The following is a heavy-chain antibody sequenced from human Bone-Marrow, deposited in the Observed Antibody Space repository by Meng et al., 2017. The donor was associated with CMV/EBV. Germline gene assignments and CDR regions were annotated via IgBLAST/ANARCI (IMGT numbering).Heavy chain of an antibody. CDR1: GYTFTGYY. J-gene: IGHJ3*02. Sequence: ASVKVSCKASGYTFTGYYMHWVRQAPGQGLEWMGWINPNSGGTNYAQKFQGRVTMTRDTSISTAYMELSRLRSDDTAVYYCARELGLHGGNSVFIMVRAFDIWGQGTMVTVSS. CDR3: ARELGLHGGNSVFIMVRAFDI. V-gene: IGHV1-2*02. CDR2: INPNSGGT. D-gene: IGHD4-23*01.